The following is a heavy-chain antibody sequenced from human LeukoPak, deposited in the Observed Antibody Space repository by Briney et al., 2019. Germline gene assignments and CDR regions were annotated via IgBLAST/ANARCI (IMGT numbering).Heavy chain of an antibody. CDR2: INYGGTT. CDR1: GGSISSSNYY. J-gene: IGHJ4*02. Sequence: SETLSLTCTVSGGSISSSNYYWSWIRQPPGKELEWIASINYGGTTYYNPPLKSRVTISVDTSKNQFSLRLSSVTAADTAVYLCARYVVYGSGKFYFDYWGQGSLVSVST. V-gene: IGHV4-39*01. CDR3: ARYVVYGSGKFYFDY. D-gene: IGHD3-10*01.